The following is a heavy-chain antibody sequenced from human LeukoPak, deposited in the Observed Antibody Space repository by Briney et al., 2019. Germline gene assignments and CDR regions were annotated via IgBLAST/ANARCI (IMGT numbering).Heavy chain of an antibody. CDR3: AKGYYYDSSGYYRSWFDP. Sequence: GSLRLSCAASGFTFSNYWMRWVRQAPGKGLVWVSRIRSDGSSTTYADFVKGRFTISRDNAKNTLYLQMNSLRDEDTAVYYCAKGYYYDSSGYYRSWFDPWGQGTVVTVSS. V-gene: IGHV3-74*01. D-gene: IGHD3-22*01. CDR1: GFTFSNYW. J-gene: IGHJ5*02. CDR2: IRSDGSST.